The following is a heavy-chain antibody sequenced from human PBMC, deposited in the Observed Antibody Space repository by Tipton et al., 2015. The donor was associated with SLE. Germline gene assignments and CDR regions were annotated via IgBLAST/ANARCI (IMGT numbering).Heavy chain of an antibody. J-gene: IGHJ3*02. CDR2: IYYSGST. V-gene: IGHV4-39*01. CDR1: GGSLSSSSYY. D-gene: IGHD3-3*02. CDR3: ARGHSDAFDI. Sequence: TLSLTCTVSGGSLSSSSYYWGWIRPPPGKGLEWIGSIYYSGSTYYNPSLKSRVTISVDTSKNQFSLKLSSVTAADTAVYYCARGHSDAFDIWGQGTMVTVSS.